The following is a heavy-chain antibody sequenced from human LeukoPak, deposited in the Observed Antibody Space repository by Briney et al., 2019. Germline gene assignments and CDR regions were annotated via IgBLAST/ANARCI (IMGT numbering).Heavy chain of an antibody. V-gene: IGHV1-69*02. CDR1: GGTFSSYT. J-gene: IGHJ5*02. Sequence: GASVKVSCKASGGTFSSYTISWVRQAPGQGLEWMGRIIPILGIANYAQKFQGRVTITAGKSTSTAYMELSSPRSEDTAVYYCARGSGYWFDPWGQGTLVTVSS. CDR2: IIPILGIA. CDR3: ARGSGYWFDP.